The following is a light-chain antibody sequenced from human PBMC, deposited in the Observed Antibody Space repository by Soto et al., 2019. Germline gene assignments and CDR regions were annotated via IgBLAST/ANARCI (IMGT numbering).Light chain of an antibody. CDR2: DVT. J-gene: IGLJ1*01. Sequence: QSALTQPASVSGSPGQSITISCTGTSSDIGTYNFVSWYQQHPGKAPKLMIYDVTNRPSGVSNRFSGSKSDNTASLTISGLQAEDEADYYCSSYTARESYVFGTGTKLTV. V-gene: IGLV2-14*03. CDR3: SSYTARESYV. CDR1: SSDIGTYNF.